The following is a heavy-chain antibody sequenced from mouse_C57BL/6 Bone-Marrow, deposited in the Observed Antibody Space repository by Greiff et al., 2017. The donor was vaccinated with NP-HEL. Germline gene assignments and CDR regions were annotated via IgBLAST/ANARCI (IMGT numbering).Heavy chain of an antibody. CDR2: IYPADGDT. V-gene: IGHV1-82*01. CDR3: EMRYYDSSLYWYFDV. J-gene: IGHJ1*03. D-gene: IGHD1-1*01. CDR1: GYAFSSSW. Sequence: VQLQESGPELVKPGASVKISCKASGYAFSSSWMNWVKQRPGKGLEWIGRIYPADGDTNYNGKFKGKATLTADKSSSTAYMQLSSLTSEDSAVYVFEMRYYDSSLYWYFDVWGTGTTVTVSS.